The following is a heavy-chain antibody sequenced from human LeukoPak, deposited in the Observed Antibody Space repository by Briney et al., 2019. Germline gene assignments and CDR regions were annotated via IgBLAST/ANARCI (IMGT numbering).Heavy chain of an antibody. CDR2: IYSSGST. V-gene: IGHV4-61*02. J-gene: IGHJ4*02. D-gene: IGHD1-1*01. CDR1: GGSISSGSYY. Sequence: KPSQTLSLTCTVSGGSISSGSYYWSWIRQPAGKGLEWIGRIYSSGSTNYNPSLKSRVTISLDTSKNQFSLKLSSVTAADTAVYYCAREVFWNDPVDYWGQGTLVTVSS. CDR3: AREVFWNDPVDY.